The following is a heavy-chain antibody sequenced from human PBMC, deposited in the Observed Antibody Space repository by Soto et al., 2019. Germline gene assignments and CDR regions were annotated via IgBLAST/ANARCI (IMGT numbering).Heavy chain of an antibody. CDR1: GFTFSSYW. Sequence: GGSLRLSCAASGFTFSSYWMNWVRQAPGRGLEWVANIKQGGSEKYYVDSVKGRFTISRDNAKNSLFLQMNSLRAEDTAVYYCARHQGYSTTPQYYFYGLDVWGQGTTATVSS. CDR3: ARHQGYSTTPQYYFYGLDV. D-gene: IGHD6-13*01. J-gene: IGHJ6*02. V-gene: IGHV3-7*03. CDR2: IKQGGSEK.